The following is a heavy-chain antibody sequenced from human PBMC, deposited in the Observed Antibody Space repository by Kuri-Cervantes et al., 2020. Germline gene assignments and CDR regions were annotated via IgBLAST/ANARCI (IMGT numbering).Heavy chain of an antibody. J-gene: IGHJ4*02. CDR1: GFTFSSYA. CDR3: AKGDRNSGWQT. Sequence: GESLKISCAASGFTFSSYAMSWVRQAPGKGLEWVSAISGSGGSTYYADSVKGRFTISRDNSKNTLYLQMNSLRAEDTAVYYCAKGDRNSGWQTWGQGTLVTVSS. CDR2: ISGSGGST. V-gene: IGHV3-23*01. D-gene: IGHD6-19*01.